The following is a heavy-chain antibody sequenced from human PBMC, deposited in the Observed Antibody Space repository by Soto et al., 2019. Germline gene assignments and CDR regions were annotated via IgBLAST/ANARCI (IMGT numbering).Heavy chain of an antibody. CDR2: IYYSGST. CDR3: AREDMGGSGSFGAFDI. V-gene: IGHV4-59*12. J-gene: IGHJ3*02. D-gene: IGHD3-10*01. Sequence: SETLSLTCTVSGGSISSYYWSWIRQPPGKGLEWIGYIYYSGSTNYNPSLKSRVTISVDTSKNQFSLKLSSVTAADTAVYYCAREDMGGSGSFGAFDIWGQGTMVTVSS. CDR1: GGSISSYY.